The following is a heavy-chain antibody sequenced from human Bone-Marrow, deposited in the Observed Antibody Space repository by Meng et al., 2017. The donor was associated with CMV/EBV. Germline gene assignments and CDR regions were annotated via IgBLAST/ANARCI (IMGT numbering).Heavy chain of an antibody. V-gene: IGHV1-2*02. CDR2: VNPNSGGT. D-gene: IGHD3-3*01. CDR3: ARVWDFWSGYYRPAVYFDY. Sequence: ASVKVSCKASGYIFTEHYVHWVRQAPGEGLEWMGWVNPNSGGTNYAQKFQGRVTMTRDTSISTAYMELSRLRSDDTAVYYCARVWDFWSGYYRPAVYFDYWAQGTLVTVSS. CDR1: GYIFTEHY. J-gene: IGHJ4*02.